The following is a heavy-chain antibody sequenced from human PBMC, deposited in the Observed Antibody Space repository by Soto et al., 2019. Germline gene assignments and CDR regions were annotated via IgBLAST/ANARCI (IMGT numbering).Heavy chain of an antibody. CDR2: ISAFNGQT. D-gene: IGHD3-16*01. V-gene: IGHV1-18*01. CDR3: ARWGDYSYGLDV. Sequence: QVQLVQSGDEVKKPGASVKVSCRASGYTFTSYGVSWVRQAPGQGLEWMGWISAFNGQTNYIQKVQGRVTLTTETSTSTAYMEVRSLRSDDTAVDYCARWGDYSYGLDVWGQGTTVTVSS. J-gene: IGHJ6*02. CDR1: GYTFTSYG.